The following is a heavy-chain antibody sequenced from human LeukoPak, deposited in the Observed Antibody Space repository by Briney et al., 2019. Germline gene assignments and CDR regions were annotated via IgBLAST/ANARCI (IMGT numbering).Heavy chain of an antibody. Sequence: GGSLRLSCAASGFTVSSNYMSWVRQAPGKGLEWVSVIYSGGSTYYADSVKGRFTISRDNSKNTLSLQMNSLRAEDTAVYYCARGIAARGTRAYFDYWGQGTLVTVSS. CDR3: ARGIAARGTRAYFDY. CDR2: IYSGGST. V-gene: IGHV3-53*01. D-gene: IGHD6-6*01. CDR1: GFTVSSNY. J-gene: IGHJ4*02.